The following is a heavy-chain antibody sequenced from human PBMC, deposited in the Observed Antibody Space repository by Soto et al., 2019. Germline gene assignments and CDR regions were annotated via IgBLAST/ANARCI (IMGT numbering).Heavy chain of an antibody. Sequence: SETLSLTCAVSGGSVTRDYYWTWIRQPPGRGLEWLGYIYHSGTTYYNPSLKSRILISIDTSDNQFSLRLSSVTAADTAVYFCARQKRGGLCYSTACYTGVDVWGQGTTVTVS. CDR3: ARQKRGGLCYSTACYTGVDV. V-gene: IGHV4-30-4*01. CDR2: IYHSGTT. D-gene: IGHD2-2*01. CDR1: GGSVTRDYY. J-gene: IGHJ6*02.